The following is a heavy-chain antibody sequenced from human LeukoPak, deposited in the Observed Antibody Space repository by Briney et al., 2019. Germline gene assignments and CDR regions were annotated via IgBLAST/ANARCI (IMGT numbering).Heavy chain of an antibody. CDR3: ARGLGYCSSTSCSEYNWFDP. V-gene: IGHV5-51*01. D-gene: IGHD2-2*01. CDR1: GYSFTSYW. CDR2: IYPGDSDT. J-gene: IGHJ5*02. Sequence: GESLKISCKGSGYSFTSYWIGWVRQMPGKGLEWTGIIYPGDSDTRYSPSFQGQVTISADKSISTAYLQWSSLKASDTAMYYCARGLGYCSSTSCSEYNWFDPWGQGTLVTVSS.